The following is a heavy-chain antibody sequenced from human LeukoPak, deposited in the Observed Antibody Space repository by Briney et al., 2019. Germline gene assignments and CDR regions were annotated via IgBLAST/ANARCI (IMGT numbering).Heavy chain of an antibody. D-gene: IGHD6-19*01. CDR3: ARSKAVAGIVRGAFDI. Sequence: SETLSLTCAVSGGSISSSNWWSWVRQPPGQGLEWIGEIYHSGSTNYNPSLKSRVTISVDKSKNQFSLKLSSVTAADTAVYYCARSKAVAGIVRGAFDIWGQGTMVTVSS. CDR1: GGSISSSNW. V-gene: IGHV4-4*02. CDR2: IYHSGST. J-gene: IGHJ3*02.